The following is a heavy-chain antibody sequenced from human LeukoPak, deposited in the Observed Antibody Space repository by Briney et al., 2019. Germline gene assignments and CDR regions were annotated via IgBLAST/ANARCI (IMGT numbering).Heavy chain of an antibody. V-gene: IGHV3-21*01. Sequence: GGSLRLSCAASGFTFSSYSMNWVRQAPGKGLEWVSSISSSSSYTYYADSVKGRFTISRDNAKNSLYLQMNSLRAEDTAVYYCARVAAGTFDYWGQGTLVTVSS. CDR1: GFTFSSYS. D-gene: IGHD6-13*01. J-gene: IGHJ4*02. CDR2: ISSSSSYT. CDR3: ARVAAGTFDY.